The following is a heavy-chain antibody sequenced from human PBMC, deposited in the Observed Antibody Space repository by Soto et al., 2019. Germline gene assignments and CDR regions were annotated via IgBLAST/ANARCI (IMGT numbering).Heavy chain of an antibody. CDR3: ARHGVGDILTGQPDY. Sequence: PGESLKISCKGSGYKPSTWHNFTSYWIAWVRQMPGEGLEWMGIIYPGDSDTRYSPSFQGQVTISADKSINTVYLQWSSLKASDTAMYYCARHGVGDILTGQPDYWGQGTLVTVSS. CDR2: IYPGDSDT. J-gene: IGHJ4*02. CDR1: GYKPSTWHNFTSYW. D-gene: IGHD3-9*01. V-gene: IGHV5-51*01.